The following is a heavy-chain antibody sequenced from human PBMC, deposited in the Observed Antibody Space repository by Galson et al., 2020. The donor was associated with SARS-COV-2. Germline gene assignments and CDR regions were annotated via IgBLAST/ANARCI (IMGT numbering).Heavy chain of an antibody. CDR3: ARDRLRFFDGDMDV. D-gene: IGHD3-9*01. CDR1: GFIFSSYG. Sequence: GSLRLSCAASGFIFSSYGMHWVRRAPGKGLEWVAVISSDGSNQYYADSVKGRISISRDNAKNTVYLQMNTLRAADTAVYYCARDRLRFFDGDMDVWGQGTTVTVSS. CDR2: ISSDGSNQ. J-gene: IGHJ6*02. V-gene: IGHV3-30*03.